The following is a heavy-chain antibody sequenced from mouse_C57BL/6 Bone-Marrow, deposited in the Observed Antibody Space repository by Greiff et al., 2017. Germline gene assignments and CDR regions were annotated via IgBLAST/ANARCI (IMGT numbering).Heavy chain of an antibody. Sequence: QVQLQQPGAELVRPGTSVKLSCKASGYTFTSYWMHWVKQRPGQGLEWIGVIDPSDSYTNYNQKFKGKATLTVDTSSSTAYMQLSSLTSEDSAVYYCARDWLFAYWGQGTLVTVSA. CDR3: ARDWLFAY. CDR1: GYTFTSYW. J-gene: IGHJ3*01. D-gene: IGHD2-2*01. V-gene: IGHV1-59*01. CDR2: IDPSDSYT.